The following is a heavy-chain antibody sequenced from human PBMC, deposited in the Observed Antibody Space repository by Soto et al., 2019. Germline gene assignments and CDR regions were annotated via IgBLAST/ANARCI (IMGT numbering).Heavy chain of an antibody. V-gene: IGHV4-39*01. CDR3: ARLGWWFDY. J-gene: IGHJ4*02. CDR2: IYYSGST. CDR1: GGSISSSSYY. D-gene: IGHD2-8*02. Sequence: ASETLSLTCTVSGGSISSSSYYWGWIRQPPGKGLEWIGSIYYSGSTYYNPSLKSRVTISVDTSKNQFSLKLSSVTAADTAVYYCARLGWWFDYWGQGTLVTVSS.